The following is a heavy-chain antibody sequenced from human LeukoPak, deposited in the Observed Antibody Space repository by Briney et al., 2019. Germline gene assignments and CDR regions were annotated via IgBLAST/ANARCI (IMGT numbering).Heavy chain of an antibody. CDR2: IKQDGIEK. J-gene: IGHJ4*02. V-gene: IGHV3-7*01. CDR1: GLSFSDYS. CDR3: ARSRSGGY. Sequence: PGGSLRLSCTASGLSFSDYSMDWVRQAPGKGLEWGATIKQDGIEKYYVDSGKGRFTIARDNAKNSLYLQMNSLRAEDTAVYYCARSRSGGYWGQGTLVTVSS. D-gene: IGHD3-10*01.